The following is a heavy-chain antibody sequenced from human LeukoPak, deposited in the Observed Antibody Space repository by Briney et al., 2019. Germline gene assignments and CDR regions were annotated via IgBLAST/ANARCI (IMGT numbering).Heavy chain of an antibody. J-gene: IGHJ3*02. CDR1: GFTFSSYD. CDR2: IGTDDDT. D-gene: IGHD6-19*01. V-gene: IGHV3-13*01. Sequence: GGSLRLSCAASGFTFSSYDMHWVRQATGKGLEWVSAIGTDDDTYYTGSVKGRFTISRENAKNSLFLQMNSLRAGDTAVYYCASSLIAVAGTGDAFDIWGQGTMVTVSS. CDR3: ASSLIAVAGTGDAFDI.